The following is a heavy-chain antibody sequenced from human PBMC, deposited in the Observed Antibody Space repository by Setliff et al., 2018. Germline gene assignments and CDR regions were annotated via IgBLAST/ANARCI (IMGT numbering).Heavy chain of an antibody. D-gene: IGHD6-19*01. V-gene: IGHV5-51*01. CDR2: IYPGDSNT. CDR3: ARPTVAGRGDAFDI. Sequence: PGESLKISCKGFGYSFISYWIGWVRQMRGKDLEWMGIIYPGDSNTRYSPSFQGQVTISADKSISTAYLQWSSLKASDTAIYYCARPTVAGRGDAFDIWGQGTMVTVSS. J-gene: IGHJ3*02. CDR1: GYSFISYW.